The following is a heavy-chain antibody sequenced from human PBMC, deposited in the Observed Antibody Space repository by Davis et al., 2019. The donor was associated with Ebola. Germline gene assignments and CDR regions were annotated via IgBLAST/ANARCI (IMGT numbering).Heavy chain of an antibody. CDR3: ARDLGSYYFDY. Sequence: GESLKISCAASGFTFDDYGMSWVRQAPGKGLEWVSGINWNGGSTGYADSVKGRFTISRDNAKNSLYLQMNSLRAEDTAVYYCARDLGSYYFDYWGQGALVTVSS. CDR2: INWNGGST. CDR1: GFTFDDYG. V-gene: IGHV3-20*04. D-gene: IGHD1-26*01. J-gene: IGHJ4*02.